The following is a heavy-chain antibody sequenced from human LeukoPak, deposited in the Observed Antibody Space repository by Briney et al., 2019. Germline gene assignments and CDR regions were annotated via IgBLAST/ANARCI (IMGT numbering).Heavy chain of an antibody. V-gene: IGHV1-18*01. CDR1: GYTFTSYG. J-gene: IGHJ5*02. Sequence: ASVKVSCKASGYTFTSYGISWVRQAPGQGLEWMGWISACNGNTNYAQKLQGRVTMTTDTSTSTAYMELRSLRSDDTAVYYCARGDTAMVPIGFDPWGQGTLVTVSS. CDR3: ARGDTAMVPIGFDP. D-gene: IGHD5-18*01. CDR2: ISACNGNT.